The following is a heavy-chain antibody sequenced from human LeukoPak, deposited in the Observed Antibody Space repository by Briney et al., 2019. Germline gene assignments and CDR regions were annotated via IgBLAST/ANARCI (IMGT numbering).Heavy chain of an antibody. V-gene: IGHV3-30*18. J-gene: IGHJ6*04. Sequence: GGSLRLSCVASGFTFSTHWMHWVRQAPGKGLEWVAVISYDGSNKYYADSVKGRFTISRDNSKNTLYLQMNSLRAEDTAVYYCAELGITMIGGVWGKGTTVTISS. CDR1: GFTFSTHW. D-gene: IGHD3-10*02. CDR2: ISYDGSNK. CDR3: AELGITMIGGV.